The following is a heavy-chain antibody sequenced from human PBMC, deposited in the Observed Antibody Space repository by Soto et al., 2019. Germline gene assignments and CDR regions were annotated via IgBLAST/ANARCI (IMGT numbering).Heavy chain of an antibody. V-gene: IGHV4-4*07. CDR2: IYISGST. CDR1: GGSISSHY. D-gene: IGHD4-17*01. Sequence: SDTLSLTCTVSGGSISSHYWSWIRQPAGKGLEWIGRIYISGSTDYNPSLESRVTMSVDTAKNQFSLKLNSVTAADTAVYYCASALLDYGDYYFDYWGQGALVTSPQ. J-gene: IGHJ4*02. CDR3: ASALLDYGDYYFDY.